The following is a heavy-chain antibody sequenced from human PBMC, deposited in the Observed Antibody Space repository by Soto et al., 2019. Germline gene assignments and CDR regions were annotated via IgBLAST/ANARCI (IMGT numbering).Heavy chain of an antibody. D-gene: IGHD3-22*01. V-gene: IGHV1-69*12. CDR1: GGTLSSYA. J-gene: IGHJ2*01. CDR2: IIPIFGTA. Sequence: QVQLVQSGAEVKKPGSSVKVSCKASGGTLSSYAISWVRQAPGQGLEWMGGIIPIFGTAIYAQKFQGRVTIAADESTSTGYMGLSSLRSEDTAVYYCAARRSGYQIHWYFDLWGRGTLVTVSS. CDR3: AARRSGYQIHWYFDL.